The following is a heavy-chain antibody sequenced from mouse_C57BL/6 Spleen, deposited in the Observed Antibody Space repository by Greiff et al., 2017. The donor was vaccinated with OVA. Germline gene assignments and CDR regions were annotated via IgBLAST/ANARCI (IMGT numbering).Heavy chain of an antibody. CDR1: GYSITSGYY. D-gene: IGHD1-1*01. CDR3: ASALITRLLDY. CDR2: ISYDGSN. V-gene: IGHV3-6*01. Sequence: DVQLQESGPGLVKPSQSLSLTCSVTGYSITSGYYWNWIRQFPGNKLEWMGYISYDGSNNYNPSLKNRISITRDTSKNQFFLKLNSVTTEDTATYYCASALITRLLDYWGQGTSVTVSS. J-gene: IGHJ4*01.